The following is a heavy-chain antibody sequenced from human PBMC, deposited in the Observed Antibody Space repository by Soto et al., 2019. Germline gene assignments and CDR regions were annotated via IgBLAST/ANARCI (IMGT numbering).Heavy chain of an antibody. Sequence: ASVKVSCKASGYTFTSYGISWVRQAPGQGLEWMGWSSAYNGNTNYAQKLQGRGTMTTDTSTSTAYMERRSLRSDDTAVYYCARSDSFRYSSSWSFDYWGQGTLGTVSS. J-gene: IGHJ4*02. V-gene: IGHV1-18*01. CDR1: GYTFTSYG. CDR2: SSAYNGNT. D-gene: IGHD6-13*01. CDR3: ARSDSFRYSSSWSFDY.